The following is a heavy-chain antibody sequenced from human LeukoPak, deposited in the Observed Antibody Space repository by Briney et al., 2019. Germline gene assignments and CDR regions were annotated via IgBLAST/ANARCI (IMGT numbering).Heavy chain of an antibody. CDR2: IYPRDGST. CDR1: GYTFTNNY. J-gene: IGHJ4*02. CDR3: ARDQEGFDY. V-gene: IGHV1-46*01. Sequence: GASVKVSCKESGYTFTNNYLHWVRQAPGQGLEWMGMIYPRDGSTSYAQNFQGRVTVTRDTSTTTVHMELRGLRSEDTAVYYCARDQEGFDYWGQGTVVTVSS.